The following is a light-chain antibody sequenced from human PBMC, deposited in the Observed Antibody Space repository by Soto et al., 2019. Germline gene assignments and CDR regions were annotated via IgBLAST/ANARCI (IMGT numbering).Light chain of an antibody. J-gene: IGLJ1*01. CDR2: EVR. Sequence: QSALTQPASVSGSPGQWITISCTGTSSDVGIYNTVSWYQQYPGEAPKLLIYEVRYRSPGVSDRFSGSNSGNTASLTISGLRTEDEADYYCRSSTSSSTYVFGAGTKLTVL. V-gene: IGLV2-14*01. CDR1: SSDVGIYNT. CDR3: RSSTSSSTYV.